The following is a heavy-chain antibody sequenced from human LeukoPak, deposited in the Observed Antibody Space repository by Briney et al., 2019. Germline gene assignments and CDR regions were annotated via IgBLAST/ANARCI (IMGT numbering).Heavy chain of an antibody. CDR3: ARGIGLERRYFQFDY. CDR2: ISYDGSNK. J-gene: IGHJ4*02. V-gene: IGHV3-30*03. CDR1: GFTFSSYG. Sequence: SGGSLRLSCAASGFTFSSYGMHWVRQAPGKGLEWVAVISYDGSNKYYADSVKGRFTISRDNSKNTLYLQMNSLRAEDTAVYYCARGIGLERRYFQFDYWGQGILVTVSS. D-gene: IGHD1-1*01.